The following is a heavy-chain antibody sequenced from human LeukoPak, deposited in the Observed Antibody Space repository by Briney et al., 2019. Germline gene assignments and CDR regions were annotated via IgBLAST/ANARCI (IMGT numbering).Heavy chain of an antibody. CDR1: GFTFDDYG. CDR2: INWNGGST. CDR3: ARDPRDYYYDSSGYLDY. D-gene: IGHD3-22*01. V-gene: IGHV3-20*04. Sequence: GGSLRLSCAASGFTFDDYGMSWVRQAPGKGLEWVSGINWNGGSTGYADSVKGRFTISRDNAKNSLYLQMNSLRAEDTAVYYCARDPRDYYYDSSGYLDYWGQGTLVTVSS. J-gene: IGHJ4*02.